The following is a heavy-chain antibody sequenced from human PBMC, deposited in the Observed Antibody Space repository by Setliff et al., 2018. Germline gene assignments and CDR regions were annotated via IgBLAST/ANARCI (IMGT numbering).Heavy chain of an antibody. V-gene: IGHV1-18*01. D-gene: IGHD2-2*01. CDR1: GYTFTNYA. CDR3: SRLVRYCTRTSCQRASGEDY. Sequence: VASVKVSCKASGYTFTNYAINWVRQAPGQGLEWVGWISAYSGNTYYAQKFQGRVTMTTDTSTATAYLELRSLRSDDTAVYYCSRLVRYCTRTSCQRASGEDYWGQGTLVTVSS. CDR2: ISAYSGNT. J-gene: IGHJ4*02.